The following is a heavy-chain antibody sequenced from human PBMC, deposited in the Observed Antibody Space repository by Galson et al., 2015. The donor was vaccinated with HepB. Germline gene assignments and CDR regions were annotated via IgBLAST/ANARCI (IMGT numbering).Heavy chain of an antibody. Sequence: SLRLSCAASGFTFSSYGMHWVRQAPGKGLEWVAVIWYDGSNKYYADSVKGRFTISRDNSKNTLYLQMNSLRAEDTAVYYCARDSDIVVVPAAIGWFDPWGQGTLVTVSS. V-gene: IGHV3-33*01. CDR1: GFTFSSYG. D-gene: IGHD2-2*02. CDR2: IWYDGSNK. CDR3: ARDSDIVVVPAAIGWFDP. J-gene: IGHJ5*02.